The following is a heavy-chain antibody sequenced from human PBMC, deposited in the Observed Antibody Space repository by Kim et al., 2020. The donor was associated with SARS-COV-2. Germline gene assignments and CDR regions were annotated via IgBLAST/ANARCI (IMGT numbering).Heavy chain of an antibody. V-gene: IGHV4-4*07. CDR3: ARGLGYSSGWYYYYYGMDV. CDR1: GGSISSYY. J-gene: IGHJ6*02. D-gene: IGHD6-19*01. Sequence: SETLSLTCTVSGGSISSYYWSWIRQPAGKGLEWIGRIYTSGSTNYNPSLKSRVTMSVDTSKNQFSLKLSSVTAADTAVYYCARGLGYSSGWYYYYYGMDVWGQGTTVTVSS. CDR2: IYTSGST.